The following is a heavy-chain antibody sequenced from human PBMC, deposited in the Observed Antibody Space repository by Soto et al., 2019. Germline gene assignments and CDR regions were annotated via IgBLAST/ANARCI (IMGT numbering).Heavy chain of an antibody. V-gene: IGHV1-2*02. D-gene: IGHD6-13*01. CDR3: ARGYYSSSWRVFDY. J-gene: IGHJ4*02. Sequence: QVQLVQSGADVKKPGASVKVSCKTSGYTFSGYFMHWLRQARGQGLEWMGWMNPNSGGTDYAQNFQGRVSMTWDTSISTAYMELSRLRSDDTAIYYCARGYYSSSWRVFDYWGQGTLVTVSS. CDR2: MNPNSGGT. CDR1: GYTFSGYF.